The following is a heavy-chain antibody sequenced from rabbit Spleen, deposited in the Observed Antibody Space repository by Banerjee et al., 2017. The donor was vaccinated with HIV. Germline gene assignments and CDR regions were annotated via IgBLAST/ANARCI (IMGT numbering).Heavy chain of an antibody. Sequence: QERLVESGGGLVQPGASLTLTCTASGFSFSSSYDICWVRQAPGKGLEWIACIYTTNLKTYYASWAKGRFTISKTSSTTVTLQMTSLTVADTATYFCARVSETSGWGEDLWGPGTLVTVS. CDR3: ARVSETSGWGEDL. D-gene: IGHD4-1*01. CDR2: IYTTNLKT. V-gene: IGHV1S45*01. J-gene: IGHJ4*01. CDR1: GFSFSSSYD.